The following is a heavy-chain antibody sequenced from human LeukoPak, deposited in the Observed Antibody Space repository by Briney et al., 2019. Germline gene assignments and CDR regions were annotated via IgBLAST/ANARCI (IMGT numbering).Heavy chain of an antibody. V-gene: IGHV3-48*04. Sequence: GGSLRLSCAASGFTFSDYSMNWVRQAPGKGLEWVSYISSSGSTIDYVDSVKGRFTVSRDNAKNSLYLQMNSLRAGDTAMYYCARVLMSQQWLVPFDYWGQGTLVTVSS. CDR1: GFTFSDYS. J-gene: IGHJ4*02. CDR2: ISSSGSTI. D-gene: IGHD6-19*01. CDR3: ARVLMSQQWLVPFDY.